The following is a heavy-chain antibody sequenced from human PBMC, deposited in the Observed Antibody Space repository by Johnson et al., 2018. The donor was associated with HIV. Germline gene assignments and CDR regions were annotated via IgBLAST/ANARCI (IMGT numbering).Heavy chain of an antibody. V-gene: IGHV3-15*01. CDR3: TTDQNDIGSYRFGVDF. Sequence: VQLVESGGGLVKPGGSLRLSFAASGFTFINAWMTWVRQAPGKGLEWVGRIKSKTEGGTKDYAAPVKGRLTISRDDSKNTLYLQMNSLKTEDTAVYFCTTDQNDIGSYRFGVDFWGQGTMVTVSS. J-gene: IGHJ3*01. CDR2: IKSKTEGGTK. CDR1: GFTFINAW. D-gene: IGHD3-16*02.